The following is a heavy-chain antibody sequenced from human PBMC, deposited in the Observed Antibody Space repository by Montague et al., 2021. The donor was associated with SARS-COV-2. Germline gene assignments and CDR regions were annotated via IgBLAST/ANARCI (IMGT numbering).Heavy chain of an antibody. V-gene: IGHV4-39*01. CDR3: ARIVGDCSSDSCYAVR. CDR1: GASTTSNSYY. J-gene: IGHJ4*02. CDR2: FYYTGYT. Sequence: SETLSLTCAVSGASTTSNSYYWGWIRQPPGKGLDWIGSFYYTGYTCYTPSLKSRVTISGGTSKNQFSLKLTSVTAADTAVYYCARIVGDCSSDSCYAVRWGQGTVVTVSS. D-gene: IGHD2-2*01.